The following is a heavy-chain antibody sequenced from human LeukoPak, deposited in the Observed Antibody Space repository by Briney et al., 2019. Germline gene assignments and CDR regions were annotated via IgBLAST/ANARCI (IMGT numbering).Heavy chain of an antibody. CDR1: GFTFSSYA. V-gene: IGHV3-23*01. D-gene: IGHD1-7*01. CDR2: ISGSGGST. J-gene: IGHJ3*02. Sequence: PGGSLRLSCAASGFTFSSYAMSWVRQAPGKGLEWVSAISGSGGSTYYADSVKGRFTISRDNSKNTLYLQMNSLRAEDTAVYYCAKDVNQAGTTVQYGLAFDIWGQGTMVTVSS. CDR3: AKDVNQAGTTVQYGLAFDI.